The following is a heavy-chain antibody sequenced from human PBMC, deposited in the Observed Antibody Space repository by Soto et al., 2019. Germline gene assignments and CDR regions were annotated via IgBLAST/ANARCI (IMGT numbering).Heavy chain of an antibody. CDR1: GYTFTTHI. CDR3: ARERKFDFWRKGLDV. J-gene: IGHJ6*02. CDR2: VDPNSGNT. D-gene: IGHD3-3*01. V-gene: IGHV1-8*02. Sequence: ASVKVSCKTSGYTFTTHIIHWLRQAPGQGLEWLGWVDPNSGNTGYAQNFQGRITMTRNISRSTAHMELSSLQSEDTAVYYCARERKFDFWRKGLDVWGQGTTVTVSS.